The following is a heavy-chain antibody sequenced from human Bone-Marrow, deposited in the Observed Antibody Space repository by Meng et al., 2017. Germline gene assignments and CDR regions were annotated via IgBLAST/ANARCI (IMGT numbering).Heavy chain of an antibody. CDR3: ARLAYDSSGYWFDY. J-gene: IGHJ4*02. CDR1: GRAFRGYS. V-gene: IGHV4-34*01. Sequence: VELHQWGVGLLKPSETLSLLCCVYGRAFRGYSLGWIRQPPGKGPEWIGEINQSGSTNYNPYLKSRVATSVDTSMNQFSLKLSSVTAEDTAVYYCARLAYDSSGYWFDYWGQGTLVTVSS. CDR2: INQSGST. D-gene: IGHD3-22*01.